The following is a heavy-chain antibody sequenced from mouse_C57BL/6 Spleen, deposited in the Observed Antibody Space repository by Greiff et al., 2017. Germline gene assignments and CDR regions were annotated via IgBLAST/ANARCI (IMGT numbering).Heavy chain of an antibody. CDR3: ARSITTVVGAMDY. Sequence: EVQLQQSVAELVRPGASVKLSCTASGFNIKNTYMHWVKQRPEQGLEWIGGFDPAMGNTKYAPKFQGKATITADTSSNTAYLQLSSLTSEDTAIYYCARSITTVVGAMDYWGQGTSVTVSS. CDR2: FDPAMGNT. CDR1: GFNIKNTY. V-gene: IGHV14-3*01. J-gene: IGHJ4*01. D-gene: IGHD1-1*01.